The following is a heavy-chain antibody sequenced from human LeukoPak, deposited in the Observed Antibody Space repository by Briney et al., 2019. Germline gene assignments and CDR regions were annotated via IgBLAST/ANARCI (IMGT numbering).Heavy chain of an antibody. D-gene: IGHD3-10*01. CDR2: ISGSGGAK. Sequence: GGSLRLSCAASGFTFSSYGMNWVRQAPGKGLEWVSCISGSGGAKYYADSVKGRFTISRDDPNNTLYLQMNSLRAEDTAVYFCARGGVDYYGSGTYYLMYYFDYWGQGALVTVSS. V-gene: IGHV3-23*01. CDR3: ARGGVDYYGSGTYYLMYYFDY. CDR1: GFTFSSYG. J-gene: IGHJ4*02.